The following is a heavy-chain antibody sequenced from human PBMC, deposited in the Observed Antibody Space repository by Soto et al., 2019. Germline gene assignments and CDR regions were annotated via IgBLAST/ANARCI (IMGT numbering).Heavy chain of an antibody. V-gene: IGHV3-11*01. J-gene: IGHJ4*02. CDR2: ISTSGSTI. CDR1: GFTFNDYY. CDR3: AAFKFRPVWSDS. Sequence: QVQLVESGGGLVRPGGSLRLSCAASGFTFNDYYMTWIRQAPGKGLEWLSYISTSGSTIFYADSVKGRFTISRDNAKNSLFLQMNSLRHDDTALYFCAAFKFRPVWSDSWGQGTLVTVSS. D-gene: IGHD3-16*01.